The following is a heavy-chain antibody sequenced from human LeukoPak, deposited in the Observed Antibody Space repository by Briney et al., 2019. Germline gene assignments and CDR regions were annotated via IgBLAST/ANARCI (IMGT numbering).Heavy chain of an antibody. D-gene: IGHD3-10*01. CDR3: ARSEYYYGSGGAFDI. Sequence: SETLSLTCAVYGGSFSGYYWSWIRQPPGKGLEWIGYIYYSGSTNHNPSLKSRVTISVDTSKNQFSLKLSSVTAADTAVYYCARSEYYYGSGGAFDIWGQGTMVTVSS. J-gene: IGHJ3*02. V-gene: IGHV4-59*01. CDR2: IYYSGST. CDR1: GGSFSGYY.